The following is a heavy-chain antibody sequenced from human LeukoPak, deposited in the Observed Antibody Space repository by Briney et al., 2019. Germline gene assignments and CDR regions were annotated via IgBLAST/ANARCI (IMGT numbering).Heavy chain of an antibody. Sequence: GGSLRLSCVASGFILSGYAMGWVRQAPGKGPEWVSGMLKSGSTFYSDSVKGRFTISRDGSTNTLYLQMNSLRSEDTAIYSCAKDLTFGDGRWEFVPWGQGTLVTVSS. CDR2: MLKSGST. CDR1: GFILSGYA. CDR3: AKDLTFGDGRWEFVP. J-gene: IGHJ5*02. D-gene: IGHD4-17*01. V-gene: IGHV3-23*01.